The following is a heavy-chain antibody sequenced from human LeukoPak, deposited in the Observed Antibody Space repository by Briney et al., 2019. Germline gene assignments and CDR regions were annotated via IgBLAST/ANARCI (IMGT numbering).Heavy chain of an antibody. J-gene: IGHJ2*01. D-gene: IGHD6-13*01. CDR2: MNPNSGNT. V-gene: IGHV1-8*01. CDR3: ARGPGGGRYSSSWYLQNWYFDL. CDR1: GYTFTSYD. Sequence: VASVKVSCKASGYTFTSYDINWVRQATGQGLEWMGWMNPNSGNTGYAQKFQGRVTMTRNTSISTAYMELSSLRSEDTAVYYCARGPGGGRYSSSWYLQNWYFDLWGRGTLVTVSS.